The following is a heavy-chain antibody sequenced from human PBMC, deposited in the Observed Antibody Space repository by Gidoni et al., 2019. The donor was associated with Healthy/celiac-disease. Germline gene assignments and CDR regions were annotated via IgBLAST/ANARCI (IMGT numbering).Heavy chain of an antibody. CDR2: IYYSGST. D-gene: IGHD2-2*01. V-gene: IGHV4-39*07. J-gene: IGHJ5*02. Sequence: QLQLQESGPGLVKPSETLSLTCTVSGGSISSSSYYWGWIRQPPGKGLEWIGSIYYSGSTYYNPSLKSRVTISVDTSKNQFSLKLSSVTAADTAGYYCARYCSSTSCRNWFDPWGQGTLVTVSS. CDR3: ARYCSSTSCRNWFDP. CDR1: GGSISSSSYY.